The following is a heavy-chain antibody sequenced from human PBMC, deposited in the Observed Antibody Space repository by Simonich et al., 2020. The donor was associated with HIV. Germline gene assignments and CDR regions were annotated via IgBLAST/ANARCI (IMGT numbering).Heavy chain of an antibody. CDR1: GYTFTSYG. V-gene: IGHV1-3*01. CDR3: AREGDFLENAFDF. J-gene: IGHJ3*01. D-gene: IGHD3-3*01. CDR2: INADKGNT. Sequence: QVQLVQSGAEVKKPGASVKVSCKSSGYTFTSYGIHWVRQAPGQRLEWMGWINADKGNTEYAERFQGRVTISRDTSASTVYMELSNLKSEDTAVYYCAREGDFLENAFDFWGQGTVVTVSS.